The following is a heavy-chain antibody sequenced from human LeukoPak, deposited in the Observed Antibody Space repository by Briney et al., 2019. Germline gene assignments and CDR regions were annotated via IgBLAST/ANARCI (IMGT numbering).Heavy chain of an antibody. J-gene: IGHJ4*02. V-gene: IGHV3-21*01. D-gene: IGHD6-6*01. CDR2: ISSSSSYI. CDR1: GFTFSNYS. CDR3: ARGRSSSSLGSRYFDY. Sequence: GGSLRLSCAASGFTFSNYSMNWVRQAPGKGLEWVSSISSSSSYIFYADSVKGRFTISRDNAKNSMYLQMNSLRAEDTAVYYCARGRSSSSLGSRYFDYWGQGTLVTVSS.